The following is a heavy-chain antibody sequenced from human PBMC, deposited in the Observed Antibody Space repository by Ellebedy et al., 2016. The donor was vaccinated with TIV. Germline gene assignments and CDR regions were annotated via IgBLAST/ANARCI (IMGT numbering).Heavy chain of an antibody. D-gene: IGHD1-7*01. Sequence: SETLSLTXAVYGGSFSGYYWSWIRQPPGKGLEWIGEINHSGSTNYNPSLKSRVTISVDTSKNQFSLKLSSVTAADTAVYYCARGLSEWYNWNYSHYYYYMDVWGKGTTVTVSS. CDR1: GGSFSGYY. J-gene: IGHJ6*03. CDR2: INHSGST. CDR3: ARGLSEWYNWNYSHYYYYMDV. V-gene: IGHV4-34*01.